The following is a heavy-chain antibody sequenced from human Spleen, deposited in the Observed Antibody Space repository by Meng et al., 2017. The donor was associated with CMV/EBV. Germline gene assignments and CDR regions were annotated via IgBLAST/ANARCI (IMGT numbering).Heavy chain of an antibody. V-gene: IGHV3-21*06. CDR1: GFTFSSYS. Sequence: GESLKISCAASGFTFSSYSMNWVRQAPGKGLEWVSSITSSGGYVYYADSVKGRFTVSRDNAKNSLWLQMNSLRAEDSAVYYCARDLLVESRNVWGQGTTVTVSS. J-gene: IGHJ6*02. CDR2: ITSSGGYV. D-gene: IGHD2-8*02. CDR3: ARDLLVESRNV.